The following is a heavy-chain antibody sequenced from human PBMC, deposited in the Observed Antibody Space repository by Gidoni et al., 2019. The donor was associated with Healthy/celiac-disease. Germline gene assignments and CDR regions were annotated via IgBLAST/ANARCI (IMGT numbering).Heavy chain of an antibody. CDR3: ARIGSNSPGIAAAGYYYYYMDV. CDR2: IYYSGST. Sequence: QVQLQESGPGLVKPSETLSLTCTVSGGSISSYYWSWIRQPPGKGLEWIGYIYYSGSTNYNPSLKSRVTISVDTSKNQFSLKLSSVTAADTAVYYCARIGSNSPGIAAAGYYYYYMDVWGKGTTVTVSS. D-gene: IGHD6-13*01. CDR1: GGSISSYY. J-gene: IGHJ6*03. V-gene: IGHV4-59*01.